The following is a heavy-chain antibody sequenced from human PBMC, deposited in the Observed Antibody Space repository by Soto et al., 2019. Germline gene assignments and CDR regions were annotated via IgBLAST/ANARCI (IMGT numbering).Heavy chain of an antibody. CDR2: ISYSGNT. V-gene: IGHV4-59*01. CDR3: VRDEFGYSSSFGRAYYSYYMVV. Sequence: PSETLSLTCPVSGGSINSFSWSWIRQPPGKGLEWIGLISYSGNTDYNPSLKSRVAISVDTSKNQFSLRLSSVTAADTAMYYCVRDEFGYSSSFGRAYYSYYMVVWGKGTTVTVSS. CDR1: GGSINSFS. J-gene: IGHJ6*03. D-gene: IGHD6-13*01.